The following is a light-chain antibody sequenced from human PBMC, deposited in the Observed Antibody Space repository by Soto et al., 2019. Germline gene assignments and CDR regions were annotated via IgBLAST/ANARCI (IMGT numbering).Light chain of an antibody. V-gene: IGLV2-8*01. J-gene: IGLJ1*01. CDR2: EVI. CDR1: SSDIGYYKY. CDR3: SSYAGSNNLGV. Sequence: QSALTQPPSASGSPGHSVTISCTGTSSDIGYYKYVSWYQQHPGKAPKLIIYEVIKRPSGVPDRFSGSNSGNTASLTVSGLQAEDEADYYCSSYAGSNNLGVFGTGTKLTVL.